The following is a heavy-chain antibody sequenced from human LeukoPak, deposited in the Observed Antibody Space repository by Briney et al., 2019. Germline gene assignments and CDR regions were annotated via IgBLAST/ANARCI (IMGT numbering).Heavy chain of an antibody. D-gene: IGHD3-3*01. Sequence: GGSLRLSCAASGFTFSSYGMHWVRQAPGKGLEWVAVISYDGSNKYYADSVKGQFTISRDNSKNTLYLQMNSLRAEDTAVYYCAKDKGHYDFWSGYPYYFDYWGQGTLVTVSS. CDR2: ISYDGSNK. CDR3: AKDKGHYDFWSGYPYYFDY. V-gene: IGHV3-30*18. CDR1: GFTFSSYG. J-gene: IGHJ4*02.